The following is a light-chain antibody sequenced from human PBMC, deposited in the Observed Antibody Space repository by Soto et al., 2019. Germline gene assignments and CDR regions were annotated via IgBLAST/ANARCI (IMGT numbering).Light chain of an antibody. V-gene: IGKV3-15*01. CDR2: GAS. CDR3: QQYNNWPPGT. Sequence: EIVMTQSPATLSVSPGERATLSCRASQSVSSNLAWYQQKPGQAPRLLIYGASTRATGIPARFSGSGSGTEFTLTISSLKSEDFAVYYWQQYNNWPPGTFGQGTKVEIK. J-gene: IGKJ1*01. CDR1: QSVSSN.